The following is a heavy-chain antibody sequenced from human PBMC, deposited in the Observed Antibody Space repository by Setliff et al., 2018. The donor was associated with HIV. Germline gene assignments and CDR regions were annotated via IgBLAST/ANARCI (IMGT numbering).Heavy chain of an antibody. J-gene: IGHJ4*02. CDR1: GDSISSYY. V-gene: IGHV4-4*09. Sequence: SETLSLTCTVSGDSISSYYWSWIRQPPGEELEWIGYIYSTGDSNYNPSLKSRVTMAVDTSKNQFSLKLTSVTAADTAVYYCARYRRPPYYLDYWGQGTLVTVSS. CDR3: ARYRRPPYYLDY. CDR2: IYSTGDS. D-gene: IGHD3-16*02.